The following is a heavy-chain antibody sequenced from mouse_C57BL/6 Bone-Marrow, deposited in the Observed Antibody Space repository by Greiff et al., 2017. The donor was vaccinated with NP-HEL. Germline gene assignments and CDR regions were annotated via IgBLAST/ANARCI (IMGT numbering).Heavy chain of an antibody. V-gene: IGHV1-55*01. J-gene: IGHJ3*01. CDR1: GYTFTSYW. CDR3: ARLDGYYGEAWFAY. CDR2: IYPGSGST. Sequence: QVQLQQPGAELVKPGASVKMSCKASGYTFTSYWITWVKQRPGQGLEWIGDIYPGSGSTNYNEKFKSKAKLTVDTSSSTAYMQLSSLTSEDSAVYYCARLDGYYGEAWFAYWGQGTLVTVSA. D-gene: IGHD2-3*01.